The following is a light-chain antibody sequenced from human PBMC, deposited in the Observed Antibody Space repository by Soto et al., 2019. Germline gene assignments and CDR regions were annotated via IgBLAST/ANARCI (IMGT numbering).Light chain of an antibody. J-gene: IGKJ4*01. CDR2: VAS. CDR3: QQSASTPQT. Sequence: DIQMTQSPSSLSASVGDRVTITCRASQSVGTYVSWYQQKEGKAPKLLINVASTLLSGVASTFSGSGSGTDFTLAISSLQPEDFATYYCQQSASTPQTFGGGTRVEIK. CDR1: QSVGTY. V-gene: IGKV1-39*01.